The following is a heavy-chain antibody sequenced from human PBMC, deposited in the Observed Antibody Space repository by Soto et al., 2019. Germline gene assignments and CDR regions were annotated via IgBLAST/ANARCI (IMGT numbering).Heavy chain of an antibody. J-gene: IGHJ6*02. CDR2: ISGSGGST. CDR3: AKSGPXRQQLVREGYYYYGMDV. V-gene: IGHV3-23*01. CDR1: GFTFSSYA. D-gene: IGHD6-6*01. Sequence: GGSLRLSCAASGFTFSSYAMSWVRQAPGKGLEWVSAISGSGGSTYYADSVKGRFTISRDNSKNTLYLQMNSLRAEDTAVYYCAKSGPXRQQLVREGYYYYGMDVWGQGTTVTVSS.